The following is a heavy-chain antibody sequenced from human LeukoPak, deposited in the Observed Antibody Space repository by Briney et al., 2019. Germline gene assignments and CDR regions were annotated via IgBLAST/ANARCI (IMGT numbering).Heavy chain of an antibody. D-gene: IGHD4/OR15-4a*01. CDR2: IYSDGTT. CDR1: RFTVSSNY. V-gene: IGHV3-66*04. Sequence: GGSLRLSCAASRFTVSSNYMTWVRQAPGKGLEWVSVIYSDGTTYYTDSVKGRFTISKDNSKNTLYLQMNSLRAEDTAVYYCARRAGAYSHPYDYWGQGTLVTVSS. CDR3: ARRAGAYSHPYDY. J-gene: IGHJ4*02.